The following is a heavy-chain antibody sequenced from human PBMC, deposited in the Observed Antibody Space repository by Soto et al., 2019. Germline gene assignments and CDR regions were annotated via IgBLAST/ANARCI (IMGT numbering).Heavy chain of an antibody. J-gene: IGHJ6*02. Sequence: GESLKISCKGSGYSFTSYWISWVRQMPGKGLEWMGRIDPSDSYTNYSPSFQSHVTISADKSISTAYLQWSSLKASDTAMYYCARVVVVPAANYYYYGMDVWGQGTTVTVSS. CDR2: IDPSDSYT. D-gene: IGHD2-2*01. CDR1: GYSFTSYW. V-gene: IGHV5-10-1*01. CDR3: ARVVVVPAANYYYYGMDV.